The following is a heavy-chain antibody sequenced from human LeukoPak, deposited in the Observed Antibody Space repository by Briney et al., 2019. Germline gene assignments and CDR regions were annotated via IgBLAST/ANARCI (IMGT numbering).Heavy chain of an antibody. CDR2: IIPIFGTA. CDR3: ARSPVYDCYFDY. Sequence: GSSVKVSCKASGGTFSSYAISWVRQAPGQGLEWMGGIIPIFGTANYAQKFQGRVTITTDESTSTAYMELSSLRSEDKAVYYCARSPVYDCYFDYWGQGTLVTVSS. J-gene: IGHJ4*02. V-gene: IGHV1-69*05. CDR1: GGTFSSYA. D-gene: IGHD2-21*02.